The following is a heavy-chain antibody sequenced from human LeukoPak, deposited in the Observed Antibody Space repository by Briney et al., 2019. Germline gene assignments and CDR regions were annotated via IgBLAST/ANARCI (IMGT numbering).Heavy chain of an antibody. CDR1: GFPFSDYY. Sequence: GGSLRLSCAASGFPFSDYYMSWIRQAPGKGLEWVSYISGSGSKIYYADSVKGRFTISRDNAKKSLYLQMNSLRDEDTAVYYCARLLNYGMDVWGQGTTVTVSS. V-gene: IGHV3-11*04. J-gene: IGHJ6*02. CDR3: ARLLNYGMDV. CDR2: ISGSGSKI. D-gene: IGHD1-26*01.